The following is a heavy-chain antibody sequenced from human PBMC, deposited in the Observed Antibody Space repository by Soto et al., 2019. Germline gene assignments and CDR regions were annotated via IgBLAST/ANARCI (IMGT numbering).Heavy chain of an antibody. CDR2: IKQDGSQN. Sequence: PGGSLRLSCAASGFTFSNYWMSWVRQAPGKGLEWVANIKQDGSQNYYVDSVKGRFTTSRDNTKNSFYLQMNSLRAEDTAVYYCAKVWQWLVLVWGQGTLVTVSS. J-gene: IGHJ4*02. CDR3: AKVWQWLVLV. D-gene: IGHD6-19*01. V-gene: IGHV3-7*03. CDR1: GFTFSNYW.